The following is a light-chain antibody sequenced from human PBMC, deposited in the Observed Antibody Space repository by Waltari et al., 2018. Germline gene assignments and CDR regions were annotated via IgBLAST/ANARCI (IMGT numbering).Light chain of an antibody. Sequence: DQQHPGKAPKGSVYGVSNRPWGVSNRFAGSKSGNTASLTISGLQAEDEADYYCNSFTSRTTYVFGTGTKVTVL. CDR3: NSFTSRTTYV. J-gene: IGLJ1*01. V-gene: IGLV2-14*04. CDR2: GVS.